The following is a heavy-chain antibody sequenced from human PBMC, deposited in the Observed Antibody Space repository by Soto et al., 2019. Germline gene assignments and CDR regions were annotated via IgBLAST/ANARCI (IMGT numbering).Heavy chain of an antibody. D-gene: IGHD2-21*02. CDR3: ARQRTTVVTQAYFDH. Sequence: SETLSLTCIVSGESISSSSYYWGWIRQSPGKGLEWIGSIYYSGRTYYNPSFKSRVTISIDTSKNQFSLKLSSVTATDTAVYYCARQRTTVVTQAYFDHWGQGALVTVSS. CDR1: GESISSSSYY. CDR2: IYYSGRT. J-gene: IGHJ4*02. V-gene: IGHV4-39*01.